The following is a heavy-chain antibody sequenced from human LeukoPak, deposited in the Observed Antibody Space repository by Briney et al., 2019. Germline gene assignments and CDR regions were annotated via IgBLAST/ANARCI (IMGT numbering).Heavy chain of an antibody. CDR2: IHYSGST. V-gene: IGHV4-31*01. J-gene: IGHJ4*02. CDR3: AKGSRSSGWPYYFDY. CDR1: GGSISSGGYS. Sequence: SETLSLTCTVSGGSISSGGYSWSWIRQHPGKGLEWIGYIHYSGSTYYNPSLKSPVTLSVDTSKNQFSLKLTSVTAADTAVYYCAKGSRSSGWPYYFDYWGQGTLVTASS. D-gene: IGHD6-19*01.